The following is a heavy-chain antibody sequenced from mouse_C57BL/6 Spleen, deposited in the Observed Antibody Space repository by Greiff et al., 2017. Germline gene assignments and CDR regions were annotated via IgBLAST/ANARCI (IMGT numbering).Heavy chain of an antibody. V-gene: IGHV2-5*01. CDR1: GFSLTSYG. CDR2: IWRGGST. D-gene: IGHD1-1*01. Sequence: VQGVESGPGLVQPSQSLSITCTVSGFSLTSYGVHWVRQSPGKGLEWLGVIWRGGSTDYNAAFMSRLSITKDNSKSQVFFKMNSLQADDTAIYYCAINYGSSPYYAMDYWGQGTSVTVSS. CDR3: AINYGSSPYYAMDY. J-gene: IGHJ4*01.